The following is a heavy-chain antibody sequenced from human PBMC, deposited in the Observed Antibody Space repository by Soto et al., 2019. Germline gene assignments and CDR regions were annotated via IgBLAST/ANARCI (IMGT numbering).Heavy chain of an antibody. CDR1: GGSISSGGYY. CDR3: ARDPASNYYGSGSGAFDI. J-gene: IGHJ3*02. CDR2: IYYSGST. V-gene: IGHV4-31*03. D-gene: IGHD3-10*01. Sequence: QVQLQESGPGLVKPSQTLSLTCTVSGGSISSGGYYWSWIRQHPGKGLEWIGYIYYSGSTYYNPSLKSRVTLLVDTSKNQFSLKLSSVTAADTAVYYCARDPASNYYGSGSGAFDIWGQGTMVTVSS.